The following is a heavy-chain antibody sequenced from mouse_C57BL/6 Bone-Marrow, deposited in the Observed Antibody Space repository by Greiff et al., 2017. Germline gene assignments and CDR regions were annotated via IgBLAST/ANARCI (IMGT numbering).Heavy chain of an antibody. CDR2: IDPSDSYT. V-gene: IGHV1-69*01. J-gene: IGHJ3*01. Sequence: QVQLQQPGAELVMPGASVKLSCKASGYTFTSYWMHWVKQRPGQGLEWIGEIDPSDSYTNYNQKFKGKSTLTVDKSSSTAYMQLSSLRSEDSAVYYCARDSNYVWFAYWGQGTLVTVSA. CDR3: ARDSNYVWFAY. CDR1: GYTFTSYW. D-gene: IGHD2-5*01.